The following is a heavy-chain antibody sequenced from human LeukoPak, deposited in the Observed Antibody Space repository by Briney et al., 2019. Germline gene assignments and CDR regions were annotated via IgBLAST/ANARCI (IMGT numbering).Heavy chain of an antibody. J-gene: IGHJ4*02. CDR3: AHRPVAGKGYYFDY. CDR1: GFSLSTSVVG. CDR2: IHWNDDK. D-gene: IGHD6-19*01. Sequence: SGPTLVNPTQTLTLTCTFSGFSLSTSVVGVGWIRQPPGKALEWLALIHWNDDKRYSPSLRSRLTITKDTSKNQVVLIMTNMDPVDTVTYYCAHRPVAGKGYYFDYWGQGTLVTVSS. V-gene: IGHV2-5*01.